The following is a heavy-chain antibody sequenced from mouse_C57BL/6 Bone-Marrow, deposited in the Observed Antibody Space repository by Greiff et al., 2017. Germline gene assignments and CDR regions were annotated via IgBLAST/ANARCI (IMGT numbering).Heavy chain of an antibody. CDR2: ISDGGSYT. CDR3: AREIYYYGSSPYYAMDY. D-gene: IGHD1-1*01. V-gene: IGHV5-4*01. Sequence: EVKVVESGGGLVKPGGSLKLSCAASGFTFSSYAMSWVRQTPEKRLEWVATISDGGSYTYYPDNVKGRFTISRDNAKNNLYLQMSHLKSEDTAMYYCAREIYYYGSSPYYAMDYWGQGTSVTVSS. CDR1: GFTFSSYA. J-gene: IGHJ4*01.